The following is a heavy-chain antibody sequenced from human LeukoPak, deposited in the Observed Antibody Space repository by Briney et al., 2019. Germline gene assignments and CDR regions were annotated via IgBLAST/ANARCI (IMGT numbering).Heavy chain of an antibody. D-gene: IGHD3-22*01. CDR2: IYHSGST. CDR3: WYYYDSSGYYFDY. V-gene: IGHV4-30-2*01. Sequence: PSETLSLTCAVSGGSISSGGYSWSWLRQPPGKGLEWIGYIYHSGSTNYNPSLKSRVTISVDTSKNQFSLKLSSVTAADTAVYYCWYYYDSSGYYFDYWGQGTLVTISS. J-gene: IGHJ4*02. CDR1: GGSISSGGYS.